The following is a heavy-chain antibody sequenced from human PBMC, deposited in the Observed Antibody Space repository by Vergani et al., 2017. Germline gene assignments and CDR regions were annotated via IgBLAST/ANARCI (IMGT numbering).Heavy chain of an antibody. Sequence: QVQLQESGPGLVKPSQTLSLTCTVSGGSISSGGYYWSWIRQHPGKGLWWIGYIYYSGRTYYNPSLKRRVTISVDTSNNQFSLKLSSVTAADTAVYYCARAPPRRGTIFGCIDPWGQGTLVTVSS. V-gene: IGHV4-31*03. D-gene: IGHD3-3*01. CDR3: ARAPPRRGTIFGCIDP. CDR2: IYYSGRT. CDR1: GGSISSGGYY. J-gene: IGHJ5*02.